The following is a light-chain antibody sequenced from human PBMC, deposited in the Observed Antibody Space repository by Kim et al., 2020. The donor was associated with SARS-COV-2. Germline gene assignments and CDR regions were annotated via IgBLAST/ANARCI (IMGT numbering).Light chain of an antibody. CDR3: AAWDDSLSGVV. J-gene: IGLJ2*01. V-gene: IGLV1-47*01. Sequence: QSVLTQPPSASGTPGQRVTISCSGSSSNIGNNYVYWYQQLPETAPKLLIYRNNQRPSGVPDRFSGSKSGTSASLAISGPRSEDEADYHCAAWDDSLSGVVFGGGTQLTVL. CDR2: RNN. CDR1: SSNIGNNY.